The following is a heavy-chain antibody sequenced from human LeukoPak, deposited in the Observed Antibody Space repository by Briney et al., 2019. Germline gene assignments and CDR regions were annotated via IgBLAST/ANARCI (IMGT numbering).Heavy chain of an antibody. J-gene: IGHJ4*02. V-gene: IGHV3-33*01. CDR3: AREDSGSYYGY. D-gene: IGHD1-26*01. Sequence: GGSLRLSCAASGFTFSSYGMHWVRQAPGKGLEWVAVIWYDGSNKYYADSVKGRFTISRDNSKNTLYLQMNSLRAEDTAVYYCAREDSGSYYGYWGQGTLVTVSS. CDR2: IWYDGSNK. CDR1: GFTFSSYG.